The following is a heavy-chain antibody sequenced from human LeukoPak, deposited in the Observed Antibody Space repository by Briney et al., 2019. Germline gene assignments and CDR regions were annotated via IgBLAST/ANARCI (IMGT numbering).Heavy chain of an antibody. CDR1: GDSISRSSYY. V-gene: IGHV4-39*01. CDR3: ARHYTVTPDY. J-gene: IGHJ4*02. CDR2: IHYGGST. D-gene: IGHD4-17*01. Sequence: SETLSLTCTVTGDSISRSSYYWGWIRQPPGKGLEWIGSIHYGGSTYSNPSLKSRVTISVDTSKNQFSLKLSSVTAADTAVYYCARHYTVTPDYWGQGTLVTVSS.